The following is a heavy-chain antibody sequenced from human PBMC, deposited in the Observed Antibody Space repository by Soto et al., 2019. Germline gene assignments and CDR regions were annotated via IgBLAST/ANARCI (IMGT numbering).Heavy chain of an antibody. CDR3: AREGGIPIFGVVTHTSYYFDY. CDR2: ISSSGSTI. V-gene: IGHV3-48*03. CDR1: GFTFSSYE. Sequence: EVQLVESGGGLVQPGGSLRLSCAASGFTFSSYEMNWVRQAPGKGLEWVSYISSSGSTIYYADSVKGRFTISRDNAKNSLYLQMNSLRAEDTAVYYCAREGGIPIFGVVTHTSYYFDYWGQGTLVTVSS. D-gene: IGHD3-3*01. J-gene: IGHJ4*02.